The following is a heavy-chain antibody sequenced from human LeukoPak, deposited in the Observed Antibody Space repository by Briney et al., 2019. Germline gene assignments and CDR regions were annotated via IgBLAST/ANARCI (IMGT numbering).Heavy chain of an antibody. CDR3: ARQRTAGDAFDI. D-gene: IGHD1/OR15-1a*01. CDR1: GGSITNYY. V-gene: IGHV4-59*08. CDR2: IYYSGST. Sequence: SETLSLTCTVSGGSITNYYWTWIRQPPGRGLEWIGYIYYSGSTNYNPSLKSRVTISVDTSKNQFSLKLSSVTAADTAVYYCARQRTAGDAFDIWGQGTMVTVSS. J-gene: IGHJ3*02.